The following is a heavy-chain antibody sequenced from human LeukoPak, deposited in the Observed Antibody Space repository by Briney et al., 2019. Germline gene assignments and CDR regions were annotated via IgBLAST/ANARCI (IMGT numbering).Heavy chain of an antibody. V-gene: IGHV3-9*03. CDR2: ISWNSGSI. Sequence: PGGSLRLSCAASGFTFDDYAMHWVRQAPGKGLEWVSGISWNSGSIGYADSVKGRFTISRDNAKNSLYLQMNSLRAEDMALYYCAKGGSSSWYAPGFDYWGLGTLVTVSS. CDR1: GFTFDDYA. CDR3: AKGGSSSWYAPGFDY. J-gene: IGHJ4*02. D-gene: IGHD6-13*01.